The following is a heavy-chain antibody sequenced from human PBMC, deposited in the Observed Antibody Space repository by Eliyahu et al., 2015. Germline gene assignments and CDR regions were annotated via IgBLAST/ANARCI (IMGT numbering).Heavy chain of an antibody. CDR1: GFXFXSXG. V-gene: IGHV3-33*01. Sequence: QVQLVESGGGVVQPGRSLRLXCAAXGFXFXSXGMPWVRQAPGKGLEWVAVIWYDGSNKYYADSVKGRFTISRDNSKNTLYLQMNSLRAEDTAVYYCARDGTSHKTPPYYYNYYMDVWGKGTTVTVSS. J-gene: IGHJ6*03. CDR3: ARDGTSHKTPPYYYNYYMDV. CDR2: IWYDGSNK. D-gene: IGHD2-2*01.